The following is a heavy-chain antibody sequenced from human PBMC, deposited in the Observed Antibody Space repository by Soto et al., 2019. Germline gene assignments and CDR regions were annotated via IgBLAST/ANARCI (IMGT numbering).Heavy chain of an antibody. D-gene: IGHD2-15*01. CDR1: GGSFSGYY. CDR2: INDSGST. Sequence: QVQLQQWGAGLLKPSETLSLTCAVYGGSFSGYYWSWIRQPPGKGLEWIGEINDSGSTNYNPSLKPRITISVDMSENKYSLKLSSVPAADTAVYYCAREPRRGVVVVAADPDSRDYWGQGTLVTVSS. V-gene: IGHV4-34*01. J-gene: IGHJ4*02. CDR3: AREPRRGVVVVAADPDSRDY.